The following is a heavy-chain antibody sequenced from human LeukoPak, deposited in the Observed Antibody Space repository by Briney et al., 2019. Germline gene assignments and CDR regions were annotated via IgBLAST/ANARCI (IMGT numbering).Heavy chain of an antibody. Sequence: GGSLRLSCVPSGFTLNNYWMHWGRHAPGGGRGWVSRINRYESAQNQVESVKGRFNMSRDNAKNPLYLQMNSLGAEETALYHCARTDSGSYSYYCGMDVWAQDPTVSV. J-gene: IGHJ6*02. D-gene: IGHD1-26*01. CDR2: INRYESAQ. CDR3: ARTDSGSYSYYCGMDV. V-gene: IGHV3-74*01. CDR1: GFTLNNYW.